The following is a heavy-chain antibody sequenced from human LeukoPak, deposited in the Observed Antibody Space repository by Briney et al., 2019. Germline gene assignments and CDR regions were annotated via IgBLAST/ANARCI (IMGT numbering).Heavy chain of an antibody. V-gene: IGHV3-15*01. CDR3: TRHVAVVSSSDRTDT. D-gene: IGHD6-6*01. Sequence: PGGSLRLSCAASGFTFSNAWMSWVRQAPGKGLEWVGRIKSKTDGGTTDYAAPVKGRFTISRDDSKNTAYLQMNSLKTEDTAVYYCTRHVAVVSSSDRTDTWGQGTLVTVSS. CDR2: IKSKTDGGTT. CDR1: GFTFSNAW. J-gene: IGHJ5*02.